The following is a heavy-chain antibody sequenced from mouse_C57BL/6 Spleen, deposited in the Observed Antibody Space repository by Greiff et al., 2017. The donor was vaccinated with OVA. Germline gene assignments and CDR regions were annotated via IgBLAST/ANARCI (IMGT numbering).Heavy chain of an antibody. D-gene: IGHD2-3*01. CDR1: GYTFTSYW. V-gene: IGHV1-55*01. Sequence: QVQLQQPGAELVKPGASVKMSCKASGYTFTSYWITWVKQRPGQGLEWIGDIYPGSGSTNYNEKFKSKATLTVDTSSSTAYMQLSSLTSEDSAVYYCAREGDYDGYWGYWGQGTTLTVSS. CDR3: AREGDYDGYWGY. J-gene: IGHJ2*01. CDR2: IYPGSGST.